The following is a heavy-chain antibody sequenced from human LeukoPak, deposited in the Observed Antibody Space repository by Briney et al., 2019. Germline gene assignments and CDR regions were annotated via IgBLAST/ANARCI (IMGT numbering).Heavy chain of an antibody. V-gene: IGHV3-64D*06. Sequence: PGGSLRLSCAASGFTFSSYAMHWVRQAPGKGLEYVSSISSNGGSTYYADPVKGRFTISRDNSKNTLYLQMSSLRAEDTALYYCVKADYYDSSGYIHYFDYWGQGTLVTVSS. D-gene: IGHD3-22*01. CDR1: GFTFSSYA. J-gene: IGHJ4*02. CDR3: VKADYYDSSGYIHYFDY. CDR2: ISSNGGST.